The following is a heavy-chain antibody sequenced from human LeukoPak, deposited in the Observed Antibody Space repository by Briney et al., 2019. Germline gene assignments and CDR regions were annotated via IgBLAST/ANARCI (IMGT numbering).Heavy chain of an antibody. CDR1: GFTFSSYA. CDR2: ISYDGSNK. J-gene: IGHJ4*02. CDR3: ARDPAIVVVTATLDY. Sequence: SGGSLRLSCAASGFTFSSYAMHWVRQAPGKGLEWVAVISYDGSNKYYADSVKGRFTISRDNSKNTLYLQMNSLRAEDTVVYYCARDPAIVVVTATLDYWGQGTLVTVSS. V-gene: IGHV3-30-3*01. D-gene: IGHD2-21*02.